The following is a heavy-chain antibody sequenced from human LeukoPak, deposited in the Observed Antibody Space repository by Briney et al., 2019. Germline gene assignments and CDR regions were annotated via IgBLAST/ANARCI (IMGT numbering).Heavy chain of an antibody. Sequence: GGSLRLSCAASGFTFSSYSMNWVRQAPGKGLEWVSSISSSSSYIYYADSVKGRFTISRDNAKNSLYLQMNSLRAEDTAVYYCARDLEEWELLAVGPYWGQGTLVTVSS. V-gene: IGHV3-21*01. J-gene: IGHJ4*02. CDR1: GFTFSSYS. D-gene: IGHD1-26*01. CDR3: ARDLEEWELLAVGPY. CDR2: ISSSSSYI.